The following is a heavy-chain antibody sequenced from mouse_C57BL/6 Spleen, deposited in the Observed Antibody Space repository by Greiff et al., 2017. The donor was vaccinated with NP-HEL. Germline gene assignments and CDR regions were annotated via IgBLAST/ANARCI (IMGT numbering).Heavy chain of an antibody. V-gene: IGHV5-17*01. CDR2: ISSGSSTI. D-gene: IGHD1-1*01. CDR3: ARARITTVVAPFDY. Sequence: EVQGVESGGGLVKPGGSLKLSCAASGFTFSDYGMHWVRQAPEKGLEWVAYISSGSSTIYYADTVKGRVTISRDNAKNTLFLQMTSLRSEDTAMYYCARARITTVVAPFDYWGQGTTLTVSS. J-gene: IGHJ2*01. CDR1: GFTFSDYG.